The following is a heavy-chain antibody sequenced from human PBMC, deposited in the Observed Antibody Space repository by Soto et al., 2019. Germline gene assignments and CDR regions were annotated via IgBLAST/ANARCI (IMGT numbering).Heavy chain of an antibody. D-gene: IGHD2-2*01. CDR1: GFTFSSCA. CDR3: AREIVVVPAAMNDGMDV. Sequence: HPGGSLRLSCAASGFTFSSCAMSWVRQAPGKGLEWVSAVISYDGSNKYYADSVKGRFTISRDNSKNTLYLQMNSLRAEDTAVYYCAREIVVVPAAMNDGMDVWGQGTTVTVSS. J-gene: IGHJ6*02. CDR2: ISYDGSNK. V-gene: IGHV3-30-3*01.